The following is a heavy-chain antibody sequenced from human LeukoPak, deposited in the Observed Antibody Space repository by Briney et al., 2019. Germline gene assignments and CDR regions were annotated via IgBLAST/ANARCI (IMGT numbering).Heavy chain of an antibody. CDR1: GFTFSSYS. D-gene: IGHD5-12*01. Sequence: PGGSLRLSCAASGFTFSSYSMNWVRQAPGRGLEWVSYISTSSSSIYYADSVKGRFTSSRDNAKNSLYLQMNSLRAEDTAVYYCAGDLAGYDIWGQGTLVTVSS. J-gene: IGHJ4*02. CDR3: AGDLAGYDI. CDR2: ISTSSSSI. V-gene: IGHV3-48*04.